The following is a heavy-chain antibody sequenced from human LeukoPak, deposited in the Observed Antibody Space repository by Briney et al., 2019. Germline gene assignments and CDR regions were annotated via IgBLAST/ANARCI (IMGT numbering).Heavy chain of an antibody. CDR1: GYTLTELS. CDR3: ARPLNYYDSSGYFLDAFDI. V-gene: IGHV1-24*01. CDR2: FDPEDGET. D-gene: IGHD3-22*01. Sequence: GASVKVSCKVSGYTLTELSMHWVRQAPGKGLEWMAGFDPEDGETIYAQKFQGRVTITTDESTSTAYMELSSLRSEDTAVYYCARPLNYYDSSGYFLDAFDIWGQGTMVTVSS. J-gene: IGHJ3*02.